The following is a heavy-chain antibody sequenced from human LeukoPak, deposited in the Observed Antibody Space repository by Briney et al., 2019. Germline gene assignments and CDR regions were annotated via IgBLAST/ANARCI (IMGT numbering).Heavy chain of an antibody. V-gene: IGHV3-23*01. CDR2: ISGSAEKT. Sequence: GGSLRLSCAASGFTFSSYSMNWVRQAPGKGLEWVSSISGSAEKTYYADSVKGRFTISRDSSQKILNLQMDNLRVEDTAIYYCARGSTYDFWSGDALDVWGQGTMVTVAS. D-gene: IGHD3-3*01. CDR1: GFTFSSYS. CDR3: ARGSTYDFWSGDALDV. J-gene: IGHJ3*01.